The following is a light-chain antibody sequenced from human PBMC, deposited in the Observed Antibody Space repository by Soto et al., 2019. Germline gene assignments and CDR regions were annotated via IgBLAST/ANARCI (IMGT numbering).Light chain of an antibody. CDR3: SSYTTSTTLEV. CDR1: SSDVGAYNY. Sequence: QSALTQPASVSGSPGQSITISCTGTSSDVGAYNYVSWYQQHPGKAPKLMIYDVSNRPSGVSNRFSGSKSGNTASLTISGRQAEDEADYYCSSYTTSTTLEVFGGGTKLTVL. CDR2: DVS. V-gene: IGLV2-14*01. J-gene: IGLJ2*01.